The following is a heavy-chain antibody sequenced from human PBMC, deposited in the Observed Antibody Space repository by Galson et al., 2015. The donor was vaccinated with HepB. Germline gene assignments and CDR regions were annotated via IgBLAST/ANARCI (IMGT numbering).Heavy chain of an antibody. V-gene: IGHV3-48*04. CDR3: ARDNDDIAMVYAPTIDYFYGMDV. CDR1: GFTFSSYS. CDR2: ISSSNSGSSTI. Sequence: SLRLSCAASGFTFSSYSLNWVRQAPGKGLEWVSYISSSNSGSSTIYYADSVKGRFTISRDNAKNSLYLQMNSLRAEDTAVYYCARDNDDIAMVYAPTIDYFYGMDVWGQGTTVTVSS. D-gene: IGHD5-18*01. J-gene: IGHJ6*02.